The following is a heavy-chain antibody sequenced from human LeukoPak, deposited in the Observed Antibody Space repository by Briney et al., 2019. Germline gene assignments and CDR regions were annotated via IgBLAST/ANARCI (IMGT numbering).Heavy chain of an antibody. CDR3: AKDPGYSGYDWAYY. CDR1: GFTFSSYG. V-gene: IGHV3-30*18. CDR2: ISYEGSNK. Sequence: PGRSLRLSCAASGFTFSSYGMHWVSQAPGKGLEWVADISYEGSNKYYADSVKGRFTISRDNSKHTLYLQMNSLRAEDTAVYYCAKDPGYSGYDWAYYWGEGTLVSVSS. D-gene: IGHD5-12*01. J-gene: IGHJ4*02.